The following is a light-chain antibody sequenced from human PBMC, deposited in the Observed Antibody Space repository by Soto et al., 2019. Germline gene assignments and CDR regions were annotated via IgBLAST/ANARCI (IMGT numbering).Light chain of an antibody. J-gene: IGKJ1*01. CDR3: LQDYTYPWT. CDR1: QGIRDD. V-gene: IGKV1-6*01. Sequence: AIQMTQSPSSLSASIGDRVTITCRASQGIRDDLGWYRQRPGKAPELLIFAASSLQGGVPSRFSGSGSGTDFTLTISSLQPEDFATDFCLQDYTYPWTFGQGTEVEVE. CDR2: AAS.